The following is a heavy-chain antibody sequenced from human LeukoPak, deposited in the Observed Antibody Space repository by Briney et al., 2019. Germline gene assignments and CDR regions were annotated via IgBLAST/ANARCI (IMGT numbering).Heavy chain of an antibody. D-gene: IGHD3-22*01. Sequence: SETLSLTCAVSGYSISSSNYWAWIRQPPGKGLEWIGYIYYSGSTYYNPSLKSRVTISVDTSKNQFSLKLSSVTAADTAVYYCARESLEYYYDSSGYSSSFDYWGQGALVTVSS. CDR1: GYSISSSNY. CDR3: ARESLEYYYDSSGYSSSFDY. J-gene: IGHJ4*02. V-gene: IGHV4-28*03. CDR2: IYYSGST.